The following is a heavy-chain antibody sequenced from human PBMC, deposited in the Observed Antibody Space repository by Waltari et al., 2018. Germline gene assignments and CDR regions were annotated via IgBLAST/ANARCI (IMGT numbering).Heavy chain of an antibody. Sequence: EVQLLESGGGLVQPGGSLRLSCAASGFTFSSYAMSWVRQAPGKGRGWVSAIRGSGGRTYDADAVKGRFTISRDNSKNTLYLQMNSLRAEDTAVYYCAKRSPEDWYFDLWGRGTLVIVSS. CDR2: IRGSGGRT. CDR3: AKRSPEDWYFDL. CDR1: GFTFSSYA. J-gene: IGHJ2*01. V-gene: IGHV3-23*01.